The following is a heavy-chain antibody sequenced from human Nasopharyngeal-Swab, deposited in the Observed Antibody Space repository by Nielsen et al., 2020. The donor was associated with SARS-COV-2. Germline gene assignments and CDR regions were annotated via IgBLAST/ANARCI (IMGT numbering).Heavy chain of an antibody. CDR1: GFTVSSNY. Sequence: GGSLRLSCAASGFTVSSNYMSWVRQAPGKGLEWVSVIYSGGSTYYADSVKGRFTISRDNSKNTLYLQMNSLRAEDTAVYYCAKGGFGRPPPYYFDYWGQGTLVTVSS. J-gene: IGHJ4*02. D-gene: IGHD3-10*01. V-gene: IGHV3-53*01. CDR3: AKGGFGRPPPYYFDY. CDR2: IYSGGST.